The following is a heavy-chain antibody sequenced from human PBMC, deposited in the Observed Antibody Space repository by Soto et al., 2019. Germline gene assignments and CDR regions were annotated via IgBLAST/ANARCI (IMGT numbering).Heavy chain of an antibody. CDR2: ISSSSSYI. D-gene: IGHD6-13*01. CDR3: ARDRSTGYSSRRNWFDP. Sequence: PGGSLRLSRAASGFTFSSYSMNWVRQAPGKGLEWVSSISSSSSYIYYADSVKGRFTISRDNAKNSLYLQMNSLRAEDTAVYYCARDRSTGYSSRRNWFDPWGQGTLVTVS. V-gene: IGHV3-21*01. CDR1: GFTFSSYS. J-gene: IGHJ5*02.